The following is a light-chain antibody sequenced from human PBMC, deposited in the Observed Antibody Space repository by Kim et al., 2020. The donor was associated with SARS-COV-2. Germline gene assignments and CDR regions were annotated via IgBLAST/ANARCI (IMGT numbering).Light chain of an antibody. CDR2: AAS. V-gene: IGKV1-39*01. CDR1: RTISRN. CDR3: QQSDTSPLT. J-gene: IGKJ4*01. Sequence: ASVGDTVTINCRASRTISRNVNWYQQKPGRAPNLLIYAASNLQSGVPSRFSGSGSGTDFTLTISGLQREDFATYYCQQSDTSPLTFGGGTKVDIK.